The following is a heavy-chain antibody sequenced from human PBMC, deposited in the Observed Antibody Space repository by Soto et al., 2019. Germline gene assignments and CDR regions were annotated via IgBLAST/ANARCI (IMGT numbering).Heavy chain of an antibody. CDR3: AREGDVGYSYGYFDY. V-gene: IGHV3-48*02. D-gene: IGHD5-18*01. CDR1: GFTFSSYS. CDR2: ISSSSSTI. Sequence: GSLRLSCAASGFTFSSYSMNWVRQAPGKGLEWVSYISSSSSTIYYADSVKGRFTISRDNAKNSLYLQMNSLRDEDTAVYYCAREGDVGYSYGYFDYWGQGTLVTVSS. J-gene: IGHJ4*02.